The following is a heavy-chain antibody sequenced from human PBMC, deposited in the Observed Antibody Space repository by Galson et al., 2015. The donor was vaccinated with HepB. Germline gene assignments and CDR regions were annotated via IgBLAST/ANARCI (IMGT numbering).Heavy chain of an antibody. V-gene: IGHV3-48*03. D-gene: IGHD3-3*01. J-gene: IGHJ5*02. Sequence: SLRLSCAASGFTFFSDNAMNWVRQAPGKGLDWISYISATGTTIDYADSVKGRFIISRDNAKNSLFLQMNSLRVEDTAVYYCARDSRATFGEPNWFDPWGQGTLVIVSS. CDR3: ARDSRATFGEPNWFDP. CDR2: ISATGTTI. CDR1: GFTFFSDN.